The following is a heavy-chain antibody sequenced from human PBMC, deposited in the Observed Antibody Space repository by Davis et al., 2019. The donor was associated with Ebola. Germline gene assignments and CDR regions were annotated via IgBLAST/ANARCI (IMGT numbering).Heavy chain of an antibody. Sequence: MPSETLSLTCFVSGGSISSGSHYWGWLRQPPGKGLEWIGSIYYSGSTYYNPSLKSRVAISVDTSKNQFSLKLTSVAAADTAVYYCKGDTYYYYDMDVWGQGTTVTVSS. CDR3: KGDTYYYYDMDV. V-gene: IGHV4-39*01. CDR2: IYYSGST. CDR1: GGSISSGSHY. J-gene: IGHJ6*02. D-gene: IGHD2-21*01.